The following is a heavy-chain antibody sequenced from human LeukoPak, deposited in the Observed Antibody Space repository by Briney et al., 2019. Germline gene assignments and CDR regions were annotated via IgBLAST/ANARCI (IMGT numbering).Heavy chain of an antibody. CDR1: GGSISSYY. D-gene: IGHD3-22*01. CDR3: ARSSGYYFFDY. Sequence: PSETLSLTCTVSGGSISSYYWSWIRQPLGKGLEWIGYIYYSGSTNYNPSLKSRVTISVDTSKNQFSLKLSSVTAADTAVYYCARSSGYYFFDYWGQGTLVTVSS. J-gene: IGHJ4*02. V-gene: IGHV4-59*01. CDR2: IYYSGST.